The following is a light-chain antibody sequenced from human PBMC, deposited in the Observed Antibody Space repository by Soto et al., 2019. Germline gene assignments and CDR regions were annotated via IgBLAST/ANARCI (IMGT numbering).Light chain of an antibody. J-gene: IGKJ1*01. CDR3: HQRQSWPRT. V-gene: IGKV3D-15*01. CDR2: GVY. CDR1: QSVSSN. Sequence: EIVMTQSPTILSVSPGERATLSCRASQSVSSNLAWYQQKPGQAPRLLIYGVYTRAPGIPARFSGSGSGTEFTLTISNVEPEDFAVYYCHQRQSWPRTFGQGTTVDIK.